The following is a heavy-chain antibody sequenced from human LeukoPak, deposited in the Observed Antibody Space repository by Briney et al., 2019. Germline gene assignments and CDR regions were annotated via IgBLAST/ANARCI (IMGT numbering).Heavy chain of an antibody. CDR3: ARRSSRSFDY. CDR1: GFTFSSYE. Sequence: GGSLRLSCAASGFTFSSYEMNWVRQAPGKGLEWVSYISSSGNTIYYADSVKGRFTISRDNAKHSLYLQMSSLRAEDTAVYYCARRSSRSFDYWGQGTLVTVSS. J-gene: IGHJ4*02. V-gene: IGHV3-48*03. D-gene: IGHD2/OR15-2a*01. CDR2: ISSSGNTI.